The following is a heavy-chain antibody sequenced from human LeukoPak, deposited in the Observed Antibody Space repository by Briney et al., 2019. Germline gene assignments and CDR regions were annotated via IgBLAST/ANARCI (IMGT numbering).Heavy chain of an antibody. V-gene: IGHV3-21*06. CDR1: GFTFSDYS. J-gene: IGHJ4*02. Sequence: NTGGSLRLSCAASGFTFSDYSMNWVRQAPGKGLEWVSSISGRSSYIYYADSVKGRFAISRDSAKNSLFLQMNSLRADGTAAYYCARGGGGADYWGQGTVVTVSS. CDR3: ARGGGGADY. CDR2: ISGRSSYI. D-gene: IGHD2-21*01.